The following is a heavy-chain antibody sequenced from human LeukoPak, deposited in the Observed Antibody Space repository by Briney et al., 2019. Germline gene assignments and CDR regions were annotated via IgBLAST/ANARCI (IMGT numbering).Heavy chain of an antibody. CDR3: ARDLAAGAAAGPFDY. Sequence: PGGSLRLSCAASGFTFSSYSMNWVRQAPGKGLEWVSSISSSSSYIYYADSVKGRFTISRDNAKNSLYLQMNSLRAEDTAVYYCARDLAAGAAAGPFDYWGQGTLVTVSS. J-gene: IGHJ4*02. CDR2: ISSSSSYI. V-gene: IGHV3-21*01. CDR1: GFTFSSYS. D-gene: IGHD6-13*01.